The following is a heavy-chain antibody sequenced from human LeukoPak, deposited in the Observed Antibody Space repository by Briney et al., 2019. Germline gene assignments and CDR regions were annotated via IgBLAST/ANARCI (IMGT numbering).Heavy chain of an antibody. J-gene: IGHJ5*02. V-gene: IGHV1-2*02. CDR3: ARGPQLWLRGNWFDP. CDR2: INPNSGGT. CDR1: GHTFTGYY. D-gene: IGHD5-18*01. Sequence: ASVKVSCKASGHTFTGYYMHWVRQAPGQGLEWMGWINPNSGGTNCAQKFQGRVTMTRDTSISTAYMELSRLRSDDTAVYYCARGPQLWLRGNWFDPWGQGTLVTVSS.